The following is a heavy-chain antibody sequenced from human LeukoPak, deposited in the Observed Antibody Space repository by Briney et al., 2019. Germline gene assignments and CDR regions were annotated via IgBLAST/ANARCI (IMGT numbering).Heavy chain of an antibody. CDR1: GGSISSYY. Sequence: PSETLSLTCTVPGGSISSYYWGWIRQPPGKGLEWIGSIYYSGSTYYNPSLKSRVTISVDTSKNQFSLKLSSVTAADTAVYYCARVRGVFRTRLFDYWGQGTLVTVSS. J-gene: IGHJ4*02. D-gene: IGHD3-10*01. CDR2: IYYSGST. V-gene: IGHV4-39*07. CDR3: ARVRGVFRTRLFDY.